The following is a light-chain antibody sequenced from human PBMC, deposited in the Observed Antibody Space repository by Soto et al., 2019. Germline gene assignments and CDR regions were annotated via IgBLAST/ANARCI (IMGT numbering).Light chain of an antibody. CDR3: SAYSLSGTLVV. V-gene: IGLV2-14*01. Sequence: QSALTQPASVSGSPGQSITISCTGTSSDVGGYRYVSWYQHHPGKAPKLLIYEVRNRPSGVSNRFSGSKSGNTASLTISGLQADDEADYYCSAYSLSGTLVVFGGGTKLTVL. CDR1: SSDVGGYRY. CDR2: EVR. J-gene: IGLJ3*02.